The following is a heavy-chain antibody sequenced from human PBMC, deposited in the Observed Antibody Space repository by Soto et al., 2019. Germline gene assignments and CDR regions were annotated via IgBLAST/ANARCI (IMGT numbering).Heavy chain of an antibody. CDR3: ARGVSYAMDV. J-gene: IGHJ6*02. CDR2: LSPDGSVR. Sequence: EVQLVESGGGSVQPGGSLRLSCAASGSTVSGHWMHCVRQAPGRGLVWVSLLSPDGSVRTYADSVKGRLTISRSDAKNALTLQMNSLRGEDAGVYYCARGVSYAMDVWTQWTTVTVS. D-gene: IGHD3-10*01. V-gene: IGHV3-74*02. CDR1: GSTVSGHW.